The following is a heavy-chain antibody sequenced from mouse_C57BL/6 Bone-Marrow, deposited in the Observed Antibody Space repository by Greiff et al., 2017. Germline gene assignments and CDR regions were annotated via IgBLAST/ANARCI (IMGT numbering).Heavy chain of an antibody. Sequence: QVQLKESGAELARPGASVTLSRKASGYTFTSYGISWVKQRTGPGLEWIGEIYPRSGNTYYNEKFKGKATLTADKSSSTAYMELRSLTSEDSAVYFCASLLGRRGYWGQGTTLTVSS. CDR1: GYTFTSYG. D-gene: IGHD4-1*01. CDR2: IYPRSGNT. CDR3: ASLLGRRGY. V-gene: IGHV1-81*01. J-gene: IGHJ2*01.